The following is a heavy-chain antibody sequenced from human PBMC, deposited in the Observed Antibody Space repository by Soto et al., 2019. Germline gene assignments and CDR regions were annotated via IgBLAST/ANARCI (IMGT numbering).Heavy chain of an antibody. CDR1: VDSITTYY. Sequence: PSETLSLTCTVSVDSITTYYWSWIRQPAGKGLEWIGRIDASGNTNYNPSLNSRVTMSIDTSKKQFSLKLTSVTAADTAIYYCARYSNNWFQTEGMDVWGQGTTVPVSS. CDR2: IDASGNT. CDR3: ARYSNNWFQTEGMDV. D-gene: IGHD6-13*01. V-gene: IGHV4-4*07. J-gene: IGHJ6*02.